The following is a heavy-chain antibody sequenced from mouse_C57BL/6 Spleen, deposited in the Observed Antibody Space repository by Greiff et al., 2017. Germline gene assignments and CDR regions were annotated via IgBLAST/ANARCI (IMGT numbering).Heavy chain of an antibody. J-gene: IGHJ4*01. Sequence: QVQLQQPGPELVKPGASVKVSCKASGYTFTSYWMHWVKQRPGQGLEWIGGIHPADSDTNYNQKLKGKATLTVDNSSSTAYMQLSSLTSDASVVYSFAIDYRTYDYAMDYWGQGTSVTVSS. CDR1: GYTFTSYW. CDR2: IHPADSDT. D-gene: IGHD2-14*01. V-gene: IGHV1-74*01. CDR3: AIDYRTYDYAMDY.